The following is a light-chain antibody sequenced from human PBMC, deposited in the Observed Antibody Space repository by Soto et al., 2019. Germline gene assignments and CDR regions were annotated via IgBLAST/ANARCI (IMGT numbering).Light chain of an antibody. CDR2: KVS. J-gene: IGKJ1*01. V-gene: IGKV2-30*01. Sequence: DVVMTQSPLSLPVTLGQPASISCRSSQSLLNSDGKTYLNWFQQRPGQSPRRLIYKVSNRDSGVPDRFSGSGSGTDFTLMISRVEAEDVGVYYCMQGTHFPPWTFGQGTKVEIK. CDR1: QSLLNSDGKTY. CDR3: MQGTHFPPWT.